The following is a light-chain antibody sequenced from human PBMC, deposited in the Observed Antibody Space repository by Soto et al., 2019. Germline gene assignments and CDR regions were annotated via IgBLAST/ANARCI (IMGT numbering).Light chain of an antibody. CDR1: RSVSSN. J-gene: IGKJ1*01. V-gene: IGKV3-15*01. CDR3: QHYNDWPT. CDR2: GES. Sequence: EIVMTQSPATLSVSPGERATLSCRASRSVSSNLAWYQQRPGQDPRLLIYGESTRATGIPARFSGSGSGTEFTLTISSLQSEDFALYFCQHYNDWPTFGQGTKVDIK.